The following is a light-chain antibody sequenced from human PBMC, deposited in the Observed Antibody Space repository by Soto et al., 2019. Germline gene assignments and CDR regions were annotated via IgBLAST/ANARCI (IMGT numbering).Light chain of an antibody. CDR1: QSVSSSY. CDR3: QQYGSSRT. CDR2: GAS. J-gene: IGKJ1*01. V-gene: IGKV3-20*01. Sequence: EIVLTQSPGTLSLSPGERATLSCRASQSVSSSYLAWYQQKPGQAPRLLIYGASSRATGIPDRFSGSESGTDFTLTISRLEPEDFAVYYCQQYGSSRTFGQGTKVDI.